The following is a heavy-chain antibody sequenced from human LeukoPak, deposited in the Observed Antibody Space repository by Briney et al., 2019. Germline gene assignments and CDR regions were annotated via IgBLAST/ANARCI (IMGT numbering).Heavy chain of an antibody. Sequence: PSETLSLTCAVYGGSFSGYYWSWIRQPPGKGLEWIGEINHSGSTNYNPSLKSRVTISVDTSKNQFSLKLSSVTAADTAVYYCATRYYGSRSWGIYGMDVWGKGATVTVSS. D-gene: IGHD3-10*01. CDR3: ATRYYGSRSWGIYGMDV. J-gene: IGHJ6*04. CDR2: INHSGST. CDR1: GGSFSGYY. V-gene: IGHV4-34*01.